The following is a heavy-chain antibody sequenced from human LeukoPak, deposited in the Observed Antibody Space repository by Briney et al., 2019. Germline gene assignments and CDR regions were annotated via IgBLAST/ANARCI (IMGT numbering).Heavy chain of an antibody. CDR2: INPSGGST. D-gene: IGHD1-26*01. Sequence: ASVKVSCKASGYTFTSYGISWVRQAPGQGLEWMGIINPSGGSTSYAQKFQGRVTMTRDTSTSTVYMELSSLRSEDTAVYYCARDSIVGASPFDYWGQGTLVTVSS. J-gene: IGHJ4*02. V-gene: IGHV1-46*01. CDR1: GYTFTSYG. CDR3: ARDSIVGASPFDY.